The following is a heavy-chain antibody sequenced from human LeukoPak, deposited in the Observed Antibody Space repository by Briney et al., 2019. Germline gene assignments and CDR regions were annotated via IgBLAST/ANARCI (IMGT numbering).Heavy chain of an antibody. J-gene: IGHJ6*02. CDR3: ARALRKMCQLLSSSYYYYYGMDV. V-gene: IGHV3-13*01. CDR1: GFTFSSYD. D-gene: IGHD2-2*01. CDR2: ICTAVDT. Sequence: GGSLRLSCAASGFTFSSYDMHWVRQATGKGLEWVSAICTAVDTYYPGSVKGRFTISRENAKNTLYLQMNSLRAGDTAVYYCARALRKMCQLLSSSYYYYYGMDVWGQGTTLTVSS.